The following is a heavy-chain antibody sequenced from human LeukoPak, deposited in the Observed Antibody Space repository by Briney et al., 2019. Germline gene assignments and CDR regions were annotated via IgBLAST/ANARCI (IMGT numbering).Heavy chain of an antibody. Sequence: SVKVSCKASGCTFSSYAISWVRQAPGQGLEWMGGIIAIFGTANYAQKFRGRVTSTADESKSTAYMELSSLRSEGTAVDYGARGAGSNFHHGGEGTRVTVSS. CDR2: IIAIFGTA. V-gene: IGHV1-69*01. J-gene: IGHJ4*02. CDR3: ARGAGSNFHH. CDR1: GCTFSSYA. D-gene: IGHD3-10*01.